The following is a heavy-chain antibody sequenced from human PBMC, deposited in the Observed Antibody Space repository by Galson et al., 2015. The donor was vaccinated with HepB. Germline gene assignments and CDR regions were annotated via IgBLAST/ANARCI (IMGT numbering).Heavy chain of an antibody. V-gene: IGHV3-23*01. Sequence: SLRLSCAASGFTFSSYGMHWVRQAPGKGLEWVSAISGSGGSTYYADSVKGRFTISRDNSKNTLYLQMNSLRSEDTAVYYCARGVAPPYGSGSYYIGINGAFDIWGQGTMVTVSS. CDR2: ISGSGGST. D-gene: IGHD3-10*01. CDR3: ARGVAPPYGSGSYYIGINGAFDI. CDR1: GFTFSSYG. J-gene: IGHJ3*02.